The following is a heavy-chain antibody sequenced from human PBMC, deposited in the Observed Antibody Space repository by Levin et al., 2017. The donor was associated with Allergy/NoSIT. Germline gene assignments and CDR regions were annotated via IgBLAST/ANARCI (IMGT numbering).Heavy chain of an antibody. CDR3: ARMGYRLRIVGATNGGGLDY. V-gene: IGHV5-51*01. Sequence: RGESLKISCKGSGYSFTSYWIGWVRQMPGKGLEWMGIIYPGDSDTRYSPSFQGQVTISADKSISTAYLQWSSLKASDTAMYYCARMGYRLRIVGATNGGGLDYWGQGTLVTVSS. J-gene: IGHJ4*02. CDR1: GYSFTSYW. D-gene: IGHD1-26*01. CDR2: IYPGDSDT.